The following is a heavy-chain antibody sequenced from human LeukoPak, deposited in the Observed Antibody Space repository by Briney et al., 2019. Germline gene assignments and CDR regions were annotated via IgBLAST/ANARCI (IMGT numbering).Heavy chain of an antibody. Sequence: GESLKISCSGSGYTFTNYWIGWVRQMPGKGLEWMGIIYPGDSDVRYSPSFQGQVTISADKSLTTAYLQWSSLKASDTAMYYCARHPNFYGSGRYFDYWGQGTLVTVSS. J-gene: IGHJ4*02. D-gene: IGHD3-10*01. CDR1: GYTFTNYW. CDR2: IYPGDSDV. CDR3: ARHPNFYGSGRYFDY. V-gene: IGHV5-51*01.